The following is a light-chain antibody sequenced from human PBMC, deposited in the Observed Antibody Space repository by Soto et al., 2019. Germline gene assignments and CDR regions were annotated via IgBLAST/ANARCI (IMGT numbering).Light chain of an antibody. Sequence: DIQMTQSPSSLSASVGDRVTITCRASQSISSYLNWYQQKPGKAPKLLIYAASSLQSGVPSRFSGSGSGTDFTLTISSLQPEDFATYYCQQTHSIPPTFGPGTKVDIK. J-gene: IGKJ2*01. CDR2: AAS. V-gene: IGKV1-39*01. CDR3: QQTHSIPPT. CDR1: QSISSY.